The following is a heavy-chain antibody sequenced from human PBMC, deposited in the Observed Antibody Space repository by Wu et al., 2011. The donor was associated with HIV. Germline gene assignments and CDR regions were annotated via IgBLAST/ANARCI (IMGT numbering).Heavy chain of an antibody. J-gene: IGHJ6*03. CDR1: GGTFNTSL. CDR2: VNPGADTR. V-gene: IGHV1-46*02. D-gene: IGHD1-26*01. Sequence: QVQLVQSGAAVKKPGSSVKVSCRATGGTFNTSLINWVRQAPGQGLEWMGIVNPGADTRTYTQKFRDRVTMTWDTSTSTLYMELSSLRSEDTAVYYCARGGRRNYMDVWGKGTTVSVSS. CDR3: ARGGRRNYMDV.